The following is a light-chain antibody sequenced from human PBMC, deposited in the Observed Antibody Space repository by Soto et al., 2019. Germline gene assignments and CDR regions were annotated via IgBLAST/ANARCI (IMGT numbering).Light chain of an antibody. V-gene: IGLV2-11*01. CDR2: DVS. CDR1: SIDVGRYSY. Sequence: QSALTQPRSVSGSPGQSVSISCTGTSIDVGRYSYVSWYQQHPGKAPKLMIYDVSERPSGVPDRFSGSKSGNTASLTISGLQSEDEADYYCAAWDDSLNGYWVFGGGTKVTVL. CDR3: AAWDDSLNGYWV. J-gene: IGLJ3*02.